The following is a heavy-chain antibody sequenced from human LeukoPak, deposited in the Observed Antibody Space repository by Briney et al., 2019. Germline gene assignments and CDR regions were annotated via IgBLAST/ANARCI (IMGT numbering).Heavy chain of an antibody. CDR1: GGTFSSYA. Sequence: GASVKVSCKASGGTFSSYAISWVRQAPGQGLEWMGRIIPILGIANYAQKFQGRVTITADKSTSTAYMELSSLRSEDTAVYYCARDRGSITGTTYAFDIWGQGTMVTVSS. D-gene: IGHD1-20*01. J-gene: IGHJ3*02. CDR2: IIPILGIA. CDR3: ARDRGSITGTTYAFDI. V-gene: IGHV1-69*04.